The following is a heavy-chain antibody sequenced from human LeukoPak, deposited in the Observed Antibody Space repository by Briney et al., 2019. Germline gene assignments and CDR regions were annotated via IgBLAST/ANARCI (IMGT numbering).Heavy chain of an antibody. V-gene: IGHV3-7*01. D-gene: IGHD3-22*01. J-gene: IGHJ3*02. CDR2: IKQDGSEK. CDR1: GFTFSSYW. CDR3: ARDLKTSYYYDSSGYSDDAFDI. Sequence: GGSLRLSCAASGFTFSSYWMSWVRQAPGKGLEWVANIKQDGSEKYYVDSVKGRFTISRDNAKNSLYLQMNSLRAEDTAVYYCARDLKTSYYYDSSGYSDDAFDIWGQGTMVTVSS.